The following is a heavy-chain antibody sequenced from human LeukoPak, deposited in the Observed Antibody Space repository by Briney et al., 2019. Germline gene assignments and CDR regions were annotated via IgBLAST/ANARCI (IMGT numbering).Heavy chain of an antibody. J-gene: IGHJ3*02. CDR3: ARAPPEYYYDSSGQQVAFDI. V-gene: IGHV3-48*03. D-gene: IGHD3-22*01. CDR2: ISSSGSTI. CDR1: GFTFSSYA. Sequence: GGSLRLSCAASGFTFSSYAMNWVRQAPGKGLEWVSYISSSGSTIYYADTMKGRFASSRDNAKNSLYLQINSLSAEDTAVYYCARAPPEYYYDSSGQQVAFDIWGQGTMVTVSS.